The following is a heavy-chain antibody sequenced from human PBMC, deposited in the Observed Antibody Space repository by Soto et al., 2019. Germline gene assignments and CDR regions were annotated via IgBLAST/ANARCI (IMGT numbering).Heavy chain of an antibody. J-gene: IGHJ6*02. V-gene: IGHV1-46*01. CDR3: AREVNTVIMPGDTEDYSGLDV. Sequence: VQLVQSGAEVKKPGAAVKVSCKASGYVFSSSFVHWVRQAPGQGLEWMAMINPTIGSTSYAHNFQGRISVTRDTSTATVYLDLSSLRSADKAIYYCAREVNTVIMPGDTEDYSGLDVWGQGTKVIVSS. CDR1: GYVFSSSF. CDR2: INPTIGST. D-gene: IGHD2-21*02.